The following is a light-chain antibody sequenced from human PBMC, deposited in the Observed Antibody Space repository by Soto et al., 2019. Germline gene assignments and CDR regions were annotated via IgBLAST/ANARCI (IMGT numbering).Light chain of an antibody. J-gene: IGLJ1*01. V-gene: IGLV2-14*01. Sequence: QSVLTQPASVSGSPGQSITISCTGTSSDVGGYNYVSWYQQHPGKAPKLMIYDVSNRPSGVSNRFSGSKSGNTASLTISGLQAEVEADYYCSSYTSISTLVFGTGTNVTVL. CDR2: DVS. CDR3: SSYTSISTLV. CDR1: SSDVGGYNY.